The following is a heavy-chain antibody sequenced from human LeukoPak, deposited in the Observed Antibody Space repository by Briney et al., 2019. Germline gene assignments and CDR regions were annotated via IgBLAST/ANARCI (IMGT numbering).Heavy chain of an antibody. CDR1: GFTFSSYA. Sequence: GGSLRLSCAASGFTFSSYAVSWVRQAPGKGLEWVSVIYSGGSTYYADSVKGRFTISRDNSKNTLYLQMNSLRAEDTAVYYCARGGGFWSGYYSYFDYWGQGTLVTVSS. V-gene: IGHV3-53*01. D-gene: IGHD3-3*01. CDR3: ARGGGFWSGYYSYFDY. J-gene: IGHJ4*02. CDR2: IYSGGST.